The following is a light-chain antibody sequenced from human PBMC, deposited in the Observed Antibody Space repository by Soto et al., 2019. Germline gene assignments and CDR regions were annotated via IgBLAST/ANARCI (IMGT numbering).Light chain of an antibody. CDR3: QQYHSTPWT. CDR2: GAS. V-gene: IGKV3-20*01. J-gene: IGKJ1*01. CDR1: QSVSTSV. Sequence: EIVLTQPPGTLSLSAGESASLSCRASQSVSTSVAWYQQKPGQAPRLLLYGASSWATGIPDRFSGSGSGTDFTLTINRLEPEDFAVYYCQQYHSTPWTFGRGTKVEVK.